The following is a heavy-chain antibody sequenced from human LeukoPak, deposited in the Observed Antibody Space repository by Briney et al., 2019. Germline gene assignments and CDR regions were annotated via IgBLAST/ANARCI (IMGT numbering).Heavy chain of an antibody. D-gene: IGHD6-19*01. CDR3: ARDSSGWYGWFDP. V-gene: IGHV3-23*01. CDR2: ISDSGGST. Sequence: GGSLRLSCAASGFTFSTYAMNWVRQAPGKGLEWVSAISDSGGSTYYADSVKGRFTISRDNSKNTLHLQMNSLRAEDTAVYYCARDSSGWYGWFDPWGQGTLVTVSS. CDR1: GFTFSTYA. J-gene: IGHJ5*02.